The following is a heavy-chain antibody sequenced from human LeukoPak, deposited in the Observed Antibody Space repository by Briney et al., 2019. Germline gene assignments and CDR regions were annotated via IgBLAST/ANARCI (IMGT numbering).Heavy chain of an antibody. CDR3: ASLHSSGPQGVDC. J-gene: IGHJ4*02. Sequence: PSETLSLTCAVYGGSFSGYYWSWIRQPPGKGLEWVGEINHSENTNYNPSLKSRVTISVDTSKNQFSLKLSSVTAADAAVYFCASLHSSGPQGVDCWGQGTLVTVSS. CDR2: INHSENT. CDR1: GGSFSGYY. V-gene: IGHV4-34*01. D-gene: IGHD6-25*01.